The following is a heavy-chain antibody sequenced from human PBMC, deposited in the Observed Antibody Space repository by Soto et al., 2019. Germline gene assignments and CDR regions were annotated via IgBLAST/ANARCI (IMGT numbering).Heavy chain of an antibody. V-gene: IGHV4-59*01. CDR2: IYYSGST. CDR3: ARDIGLFHFDC. CDR1: GGSISSYY. Sequence: SETLSLTCTVSGGSISSYYWSWIRQPPGKGLEWIGYIYYSGSTNYNPSLKSRVTISVDTSKNQFSLKLSSVTAADTAVYYCARDIGLFHFDCWGQGTLVTVCS. J-gene: IGHJ4*02. D-gene: IGHD1-26*01.